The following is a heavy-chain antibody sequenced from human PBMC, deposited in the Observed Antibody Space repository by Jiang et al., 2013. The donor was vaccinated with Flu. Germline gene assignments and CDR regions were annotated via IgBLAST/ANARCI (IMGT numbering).Heavy chain of an antibody. D-gene: IGHD6-6*01. CDR1: GGTFSSYA. J-gene: IGHJ4*02. CDR3: ASSSPSASSSIAARRVRYYFDY. CDR2: IIPILGIA. Sequence: KASGGTFSSYAISWVRQAPGQGLGWMGGIIPILGIANYAQKFQGRVTITADKSTSTAYMELSSLRSEDTAVYYCASSSPSASSSIAARRVRYYFDYWGQGTLVTVSS. V-gene: IGHV1-69*10.